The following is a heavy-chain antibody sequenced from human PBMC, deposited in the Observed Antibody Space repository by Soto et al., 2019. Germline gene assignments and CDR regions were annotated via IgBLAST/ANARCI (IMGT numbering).Heavy chain of an antibody. CDR3: ARDLRVGATNSFYYYGMDV. CDR2: ISYDGSNK. J-gene: IGHJ6*02. V-gene: IGHV3-30*03. Sequence: PGGSLRLSCAASGFTFSSYGMHWVRQAPGKGLEWVAVISYDGSNKYYADSVKGRFTISRDNSKNTLYLQMNSLRAEDTAVYYCARDLRVGATNSFYYYGMDVWGQGTTVTVSS. CDR1: GFTFSSYG. D-gene: IGHD1-26*01.